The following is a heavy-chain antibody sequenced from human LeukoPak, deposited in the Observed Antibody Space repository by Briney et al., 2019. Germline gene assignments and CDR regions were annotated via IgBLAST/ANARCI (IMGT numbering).Heavy chain of an antibody. CDR3: ARGSWWELLGGDY. D-gene: IGHD1-26*01. V-gene: IGHV4-59*01. CDR1: GGSFSTYY. J-gene: IGHJ4*02. Sequence: PSETLSLTCAVYGGSFSTYYWSWIRQPPGKGLEWIGYIYYTGITNYNPSLKSRVTISIDTSKIQFSLKLSSVTAADTAVYYCARGSWWELLGGDYWGQGILVTVSS. CDR2: IYYTGIT.